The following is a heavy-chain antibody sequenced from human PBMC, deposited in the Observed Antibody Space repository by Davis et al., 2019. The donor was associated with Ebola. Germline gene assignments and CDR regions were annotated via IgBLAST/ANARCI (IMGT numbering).Heavy chain of an antibody. D-gene: IGHD3-10*01. Sequence: KISCQGSGYSFTSYWIGWVRQMPGKGLEWMGGIIPLFGIPKYVQKFQGRVTFTADKSTSTAYLELSSLRSEDTAVYYCAIAASGNFYFDYWGQGSLVTVSS. CDR3: AIAASGNFYFDY. CDR2: IIPLFGIP. J-gene: IGHJ4*02. V-gene: IGHV1-69*17. CDR1: GYSFTSYW.